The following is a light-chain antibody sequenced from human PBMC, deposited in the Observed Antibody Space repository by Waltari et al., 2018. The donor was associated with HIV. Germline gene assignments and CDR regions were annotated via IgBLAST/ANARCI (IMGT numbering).Light chain of an antibody. Sequence: SYELTQPPSASVSPGQTARVTCPGDALPQRYAHWYQQRPGQAPVLLIFRDTERPSGIPERFSSSSSGTTVTLTIRAVQAEDEADYYCQSTDSSGVYWVFGGGTTLTVL. CDR1: ALPQRY. V-gene: IGLV3-25*03. J-gene: IGLJ3*02. CDR2: RDT. CDR3: QSTDSSGVYWV.